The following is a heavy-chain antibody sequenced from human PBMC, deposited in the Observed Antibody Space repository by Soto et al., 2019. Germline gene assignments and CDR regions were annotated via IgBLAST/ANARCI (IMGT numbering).Heavy chain of an antibody. Sequence: GGSLRLSCVVSGFTFSDFGMHWVRQSPGEGLAWVASISEDGLDRYYSESVKGRFTISRDDSKNTVFLQMNSLKVEDTAAYFCASPREGQWLVFDHWGQRTLVTVS. CDR2: ISEDGLDR. D-gene: IGHD6-19*01. J-gene: IGHJ4*02. CDR1: GFTFSDFG. CDR3: ASPREGQWLVFDH. V-gene: IGHV3-30*19.